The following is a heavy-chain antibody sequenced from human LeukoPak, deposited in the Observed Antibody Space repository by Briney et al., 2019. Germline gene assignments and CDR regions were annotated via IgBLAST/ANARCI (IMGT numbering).Heavy chain of an antibody. CDR2: IKEDGSEK. Sequence: PGGSLRLSCAASGFMFSDYWMSWVRQAPGKGLEWVANIKEDGSEKSYVDSVKGRFTISRDNAKNSMYLQMNSLRAEDTAIYYCARLPLWLEYYYYYYMDVWGKGTTVTVSS. CDR3: ARLPLWLEYYYYYYMDV. D-gene: IGHD2-21*01. V-gene: IGHV3-7*01. J-gene: IGHJ6*03. CDR1: GFMFSDYW.